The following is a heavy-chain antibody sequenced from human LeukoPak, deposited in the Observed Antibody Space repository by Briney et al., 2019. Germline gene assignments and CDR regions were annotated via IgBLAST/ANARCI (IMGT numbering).Heavy chain of an antibody. CDR3: AKDLIPTYYYGSGSYRAPFDY. V-gene: IGHV3-23*01. D-gene: IGHD3-10*01. Sequence: GGSLRLSCAASGFTFSSYAMHWVRQAPGKGLEWVSAISGSGGSTYYADSVKGRFTISRDNSKNTLYLQMNSLRAEDTAVYYCAKDLIPTYYYGSGSYRAPFDYWGQGTLVTVSS. J-gene: IGHJ4*02. CDR2: ISGSGGST. CDR1: GFTFSSYA.